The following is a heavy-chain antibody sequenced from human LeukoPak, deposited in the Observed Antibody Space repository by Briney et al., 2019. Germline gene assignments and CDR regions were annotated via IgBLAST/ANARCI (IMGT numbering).Heavy chain of an antibody. Sequence: NPSETLSLTCTVSGDSISSTTNYWTWIRQPAGKGLEWIGRIYTSGRTYYNSYNPSLKSRVTISVDTSENHFSLKLTSVTAADTAVYYCARGTTAKAGDAFDVWGQGTMVTVSS. D-gene: IGHD2/OR15-2a*01. V-gene: IGHV4-61*02. J-gene: IGHJ3*01. CDR2: IYTSGRT. CDR1: GDSISSTTNY. CDR3: ARGTTAKAGDAFDV.